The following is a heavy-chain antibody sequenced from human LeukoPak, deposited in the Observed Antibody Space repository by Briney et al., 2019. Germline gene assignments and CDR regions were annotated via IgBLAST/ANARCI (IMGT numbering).Heavy chain of an antibody. V-gene: IGHV3-23*01. Sequence: GGSLRLSCAASGFTFSDYYMSWIRQAPGKGLEWVSSVSGGGGSTYYADSVKGRFTISRDNSKNTLYLQMDSLRAEDTAVYHCAKDAYSGTYYWFDPWGQGTLVTVSS. D-gene: IGHD1-26*01. CDR3: AKDAYSGTYYWFDP. CDR2: VSGGGGST. J-gene: IGHJ5*02. CDR1: GFTFSDYY.